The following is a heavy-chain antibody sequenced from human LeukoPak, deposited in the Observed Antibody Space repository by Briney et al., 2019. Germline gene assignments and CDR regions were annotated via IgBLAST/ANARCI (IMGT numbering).Heavy chain of an antibody. Sequence: GASVKVSCKASGYTFTGYYMHWVRQAPGQGLEWMGGIIPIFGTANYAQKFQGRVTITTDESTSTAYMELSSLRSEDTAVYYCARGGLGYCSSTSCYLWFDPWGQGTLVTVSS. V-gene: IGHV1-69*05. CDR1: GYTFTGYY. J-gene: IGHJ5*02. D-gene: IGHD2-2*01. CDR3: ARGGLGYCSSTSCYLWFDP. CDR2: IIPIFGTA.